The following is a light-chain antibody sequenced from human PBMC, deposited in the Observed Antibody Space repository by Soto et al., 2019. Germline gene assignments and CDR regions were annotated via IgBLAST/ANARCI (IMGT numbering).Light chain of an antibody. CDR1: QSISSY. V-gene: IGKV1-39*01. Sequence: DIQMTQSPSSLSASVGDRVTITCRASQSISSYLNWYQQKPGKAPKLLIYAASSLQSGVPSRFSGSGSGTDFTLTSSSLQPEDLATYYCQQSYSTPMSTFGEGTKLEIK. J-gene: IGKJ2*01. CDR2: AAS. CDR3: QQSYSTPMST.